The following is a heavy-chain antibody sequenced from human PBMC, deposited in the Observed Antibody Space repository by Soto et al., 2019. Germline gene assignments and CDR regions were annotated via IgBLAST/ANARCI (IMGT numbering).Heavy chain of an antibody. D-gene: IGHD3-16*01. CDR1: GFTFSSYW. CDR3: ARDGAYKAELEYFQH. CDR2: IKQDGNEK. V-gene: IGHV3-7*01. J-gene: IGHJ1*01. Sequence: GGSLRLSCAASGFTFSSYWMSWVRQAPGKGLEWVANIKQDGNEKYYVDSVKGRFTISRDNAKNSLYLQMNSLRAEDTAVYYCARDGAYKAELEYFQHWGQGTLVTVSS.